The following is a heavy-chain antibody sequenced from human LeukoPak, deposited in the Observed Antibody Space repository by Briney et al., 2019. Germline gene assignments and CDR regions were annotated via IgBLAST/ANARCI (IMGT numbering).Heavy chain of an antibody. J-gene: IGHJ4*02. Sequence: GGSLRLSCAASGFTFSSYAMSWVRQAPGKGLEWVSAISGSGGSTYYADSVKGRFTISRDNSKNTLYLQMDSLRAEDTAVYYCAKDRKWLLLFDYWGQGTLVTVSS. CDR3: AKDRKWLLLFDY. CDR1: GFTFSSYA. V-gene: IGHV3-23*01. CDR2: ISGSGGST. D-gene: IGHD3-22*01.